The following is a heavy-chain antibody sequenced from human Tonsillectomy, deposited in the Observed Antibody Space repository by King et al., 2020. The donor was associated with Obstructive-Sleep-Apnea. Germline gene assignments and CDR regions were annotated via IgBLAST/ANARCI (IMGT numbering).Heavy chain of an antibody. CDR2: ISNIGRNK. D-gene: IGHD1-14*01. CDR1: GFTFNWYS. CDR3: WREFTGPFFDY. V-gene: IGHV3-30*04. J-gene: IGHJ4*02. Sequence: VQLVESGGGVVQLGTSLRLSCAASGFTFNWYSMHWVRQAPGKGLEGVAVISNIGRNKYYGDSVKGRFTISRDSSENTVYLQMNSLSGEDTAVYYWWREFTGPFFDYWGQGTLVTVSS.